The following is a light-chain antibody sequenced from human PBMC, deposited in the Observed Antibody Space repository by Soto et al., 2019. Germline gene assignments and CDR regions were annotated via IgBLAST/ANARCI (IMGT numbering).Light chain of an antibody. CDR2: SAS. CDR1: QSISGTY. CDR3: QQYGYSPIT. J-gene: IGKJ5*01. V-gene: IGKV3-20*01. Sequence: DTVLTQSPGTLSLTSGERATLSCRASQSISGTYLAWYQQKPGQAPRLLIYSASTRATGIPDRFSGSGSGTDFTLTISRLEPEDFAVCYCQQYGYSPITFGQGTRLEIK.